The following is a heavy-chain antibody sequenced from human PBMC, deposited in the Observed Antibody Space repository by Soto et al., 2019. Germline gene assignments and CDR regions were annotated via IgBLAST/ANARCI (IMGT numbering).Heavy chain of an antibody. CDR1: GFTFSSYA. CDR3: AKVYVGNVLRFLEWLIIDY. J-gene: IGHJ4*02. V-gene: IGHV3-23*01. CDR2: ISGSGGST. D-gene: IGHD3-3*01. Sequence: PAGSLRLSCAASGFTFSSYAMSWVRQAPGKGLGWVSAISGSGGSTYYADSVKGRFTISRDNSKNTLYLQMNSLRAEDTAVYYCAKVYVGNVLRFLEWLIIDYWGQGTLVTVSS.